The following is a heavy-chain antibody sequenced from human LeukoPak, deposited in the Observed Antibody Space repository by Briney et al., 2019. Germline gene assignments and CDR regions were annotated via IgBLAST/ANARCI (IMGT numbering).Heavy chain of an antibody. CDR2: IYYSGST. Sequence: PSETLSLTCTVSGGSISSYYWSWIRQPPGKGLEWIGYIYYSGSTNYNPSLKSRVTISVDTSKNQFSLKLSSVTAADTAVYYCAREGPYYYDSSGYTDAFDIWGQGTMVTVSS. CDR1: GGSISSYY. V-gene: IGHV4-59*01. D-gene: IGHD3-22*01. J-gene: IGHJ3*02. CDR3: AREGPYYYDSSGYTDAFDI.